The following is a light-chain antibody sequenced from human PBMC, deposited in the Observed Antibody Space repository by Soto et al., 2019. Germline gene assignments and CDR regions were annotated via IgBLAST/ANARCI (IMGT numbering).Light chain of an antibody. CDR1: DVGSYNL. Sequence: QSALTQPASVSGSPGQSITISCTGSDVGSYNLVSWYQQHPGKAPKLMIYEVTKRPSGVSTRFSGSKSGNTASLTISGLQAEDEADYYCCSYAGSTTHYVFGTGTKLTVL. CDR3: CSYAGSTTHYV. CDR2: EVT. V-gene: IGLV2-23*02. J-gene: IGLJ1*01.